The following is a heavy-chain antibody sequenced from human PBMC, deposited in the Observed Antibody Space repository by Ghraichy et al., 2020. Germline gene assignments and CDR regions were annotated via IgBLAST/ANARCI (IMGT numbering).Heavy chain of an antibody. CDR1: GGSISSSSYY. V-gene: IGHV4-39*01. J-gene: IGHJ3*01. CDR2: IFYTGST. D-gene: IGHD1-14*01. Sequence: GSLSLTCSVSGGSISSSSYYWGWIRQPPGEGLEWIGNIFYTGSTYYNPSLKSRLTIPADTSKNQFSLKLSSVTAADTAVYYCARLYDNRAFDVWGQGTMVTVSS. CDR3: ARLYDNRAFDV.